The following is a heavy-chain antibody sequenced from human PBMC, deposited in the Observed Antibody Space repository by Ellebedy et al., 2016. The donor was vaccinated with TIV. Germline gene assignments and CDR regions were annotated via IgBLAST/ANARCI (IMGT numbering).Heavy chain of an antibody. J-gene: IGHJ4*02. Sequence: PGGSLRLSCAASRFTFSNYVMHWVRQAPGKGLEWVAVISYDGSNKYYADSVKGRFTISRDNSQNTLYLQMNSLRAEDTAVYYCASSKSRYSYGSFDYWGQGTLVTVSS. D-gene: IGHD5-18*01. CDR2: ISYDGSNK. CDR3: ASSKSRYSYGSFDY. CDR1: RFTFSNYV. V-gene: IGHV3-30-3*01.